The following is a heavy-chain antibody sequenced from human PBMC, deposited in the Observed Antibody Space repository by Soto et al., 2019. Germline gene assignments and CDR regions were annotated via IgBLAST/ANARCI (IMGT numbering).Heavy chain of an antibody. D-gene: IGHD6-13*01. J-gene: IGHJ6*02. CDR2: INPNSGGT. CDR3: ARAYEFIAAAGSANYYYYGMDV. V-gene: IGHV1-2*04. Sequence: ASVKVSCKASGYTFTGYYMHWVRQAPGQGLEWMGWINPNSGGTNYAQKFQGWVTMTRDTSISTAYMELSRLRSDDTAVYYCARAYEFIAAAGSANYYYYGMDVWGQGTTVTVSS. CDR1: GYTFTGYY.